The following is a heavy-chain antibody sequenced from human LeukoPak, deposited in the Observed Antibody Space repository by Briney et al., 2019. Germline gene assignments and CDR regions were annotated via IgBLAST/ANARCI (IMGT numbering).Heavy chain of an antibody. CDR3: ASNPPAAESY. D-gene: IGHD6-13*01. CDR1: GFTFSDYY. J-gene: IGHJ4*02. V-gene: IGHV3-11*04. CDR2: ISSGGSTI. Sequence: GGSLRLSCAVSGFTFSDYYMSWIRQAPGKGLEWVSYISSGGSTISHADSVKGRFTISRDNAKNSLYLQVNSLRAEDTAVYYCASNPPAAESYWGQGTLVTVSS.